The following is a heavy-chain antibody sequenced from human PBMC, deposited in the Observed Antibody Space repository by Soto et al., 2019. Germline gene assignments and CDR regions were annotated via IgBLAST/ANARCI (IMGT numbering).Heavy chain of an antibody. CDR2: IYYSGST. Sequence: PSETLSLTCTVSGGSVSSGSYYWSWIRQPPGKGLEWIGYIYYSGSTNYNPSLKSRVTISVDTSKNQFSLKLGSVTAADTAVYYCVREGYCSSTSCYTHRGGGKNYYYYGMDVWGQGTTVTVTS. J-gene: IGHJ6*02. CDR3: VREGYCSSTSCYTHRGGGKNYYYYGMDV. V-gene: IGHV4-61*01. D-gene: IGHD2-2*02. CDR1: GGSVSSGSYY.